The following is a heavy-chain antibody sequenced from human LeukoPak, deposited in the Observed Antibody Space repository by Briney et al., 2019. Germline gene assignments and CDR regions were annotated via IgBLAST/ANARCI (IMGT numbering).Heavy chain of an antibody. CDR1: GYSISSGYY. V-gene: IGHV4-38-2*02. Sequence: SETLSLTCTVSGYSISSGYYWGWIRQPPGKGLEWIGSIYHSGSTYYNPSLKSRDTISVDTSKNQFSLKLSSVTAADTAVYYCARHEYSGSYCAFDIWGQGTMVTVSS. J-gene: IGHJ3*02. CDR3: ARHEYSGSYCAFDI. D-gene: IGHD1-26*01. CDR2: IYHSGST.